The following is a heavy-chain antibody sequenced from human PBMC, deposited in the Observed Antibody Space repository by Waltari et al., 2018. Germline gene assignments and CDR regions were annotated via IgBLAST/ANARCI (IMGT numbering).Heavy chain of an antibody. CDR3: ARTPKYYDRSGYDY. CDR2: IYYSGST. D-gene: IGHD3-22*01. Sequence: QVQLQESGPGLVTPSEPLSLTCTVSGGSISTHYWSWIRQPPGKGLEWIGYIYYSGSTNYNPALKSRVTISVDTSKNQFSLKLSSVTAAETAVYYCARTPKYYDRSGYDYWGQGTRVTVSS. V-gene: IGHV4-59*11. CDR1: GGSISTHY. J-gene: IGHJ4*02.